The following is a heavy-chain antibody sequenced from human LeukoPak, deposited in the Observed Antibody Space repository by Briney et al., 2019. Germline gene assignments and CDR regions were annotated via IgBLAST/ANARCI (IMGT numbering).Heavy chain of an antibody. CDR2: MNPNSGNT. V-gene: IGHV1-8*01. CDR1: GYTFTSYD. CDR3: ARGCLADMPLPNGAFDI. Sequence: ASVKVSCKASGYTFTSYDINWVRQATGQGLEWMGWMNPNSGNTGYAQKFQGRVTMTRNTSISTAYMELSSLRSEDTAVYYCARGCLADMPLPNGAFDIWGQGTMVTVSS. D-gene: IGHD2-2*01. J-gene: IGHJ3*02.